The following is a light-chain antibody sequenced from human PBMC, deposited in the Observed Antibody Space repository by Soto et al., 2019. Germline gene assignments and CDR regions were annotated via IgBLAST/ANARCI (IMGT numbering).Light chain of an antibody. CDR1: SSDVGGYNY. V-gene: IGLV2-8*01. CDR2: EVS. CDR3: CSYAGIIASV. J-gene: IGLJ1*01. Sequence: QSVLTQPPSASGSPGQSVAISCTGSSSDVGGYNYVSWYQQYPGKAPKLMIYEVSKRPSGVPDRFSGSKSGNTASLTVSGLQAEDEADPSCCSYAGIIASVFGTGPKATAL.